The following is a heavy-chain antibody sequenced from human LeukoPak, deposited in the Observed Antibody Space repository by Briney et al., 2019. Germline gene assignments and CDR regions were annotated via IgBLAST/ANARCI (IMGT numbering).Heavy chain of an antibody. CDR3: AKDLGDGYNY. D-gene: IGHD5-24*01. CDR2: ISYDGSNK. J-gene: IGHJ4*02. Sequence: PGGSLRLSCAASGFTFSSYGMHWVRQAPGKGLEWVAVISYDGSNKYYADSVKGRSTISRDNSKNTLYLQMNSLRAEDTAVYYCAKDLGDGYNYWGQGTLVTVSS. CDR1: GFTFSSYG. V-gene: IGHV3-30*18.